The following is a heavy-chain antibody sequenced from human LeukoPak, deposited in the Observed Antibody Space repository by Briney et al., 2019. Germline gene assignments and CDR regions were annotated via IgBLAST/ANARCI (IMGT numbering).Heavy chain of an antibody. Sequence: ASVKVSCKASGYIFTTNGITWVRQAPGQGLEWMGWISTDSGNTNYAQKFQGRVIMTTDTSTRTAYMELRSLRSDDTAVYYCARDRYHAFDIWGQGTRVTV. CDR1: GYIFTTNG. CDR3: ARDRYHAFDI. V-gene: IGHV1-18*01. CDR2: ISTDSGNT. J-gene: IGHJ3*02. D-gene: IGHD2-2*02.